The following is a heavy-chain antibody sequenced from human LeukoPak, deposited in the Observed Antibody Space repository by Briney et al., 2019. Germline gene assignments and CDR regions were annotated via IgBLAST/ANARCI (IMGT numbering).Heavy chain of an antibody. CDR2: IYYSGST. D-gene: IGHD1-26*01. CDR1: GGSVSTGTYF. J-gene: IGHJ5*02. V-gene: IGHV4-30-4*08. CDR3: ARVLPRDNWFDP. Sequence: SETLSLTCTVSGGSVSTGTYFWSWIRQPPGKGLEWIGYIYYSGSTYYNPSLKSRVTISVDTSKNQFSLKLSSVTAADTAVYYCARVLPRDNWFDPWGQGTLVTVSS.